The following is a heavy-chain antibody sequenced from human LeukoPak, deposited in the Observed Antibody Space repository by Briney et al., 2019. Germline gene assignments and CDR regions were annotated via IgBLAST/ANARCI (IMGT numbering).Heavy chain of an antibody. V-gene: IGHV4-39*01. CDR1: GGSISRSRYY. D-gene: IGHD2-21*02. CDR2: IYYSGST. J-gene: IGHJ3*02. Sequence: SETLSLTCTVSGGSISRSRYYWSWIHQPPGKGLEWIGSIYYSGSTYYNPSLKSRVTISVDTSKNQFSLKLSSVTAADTAVYYCARHSSLEAYCGGDCYSDDNDAFDIWGQGTMVTVSS. CDR3: ARHSSLEAYCGGDCYSDDNDAFDI.